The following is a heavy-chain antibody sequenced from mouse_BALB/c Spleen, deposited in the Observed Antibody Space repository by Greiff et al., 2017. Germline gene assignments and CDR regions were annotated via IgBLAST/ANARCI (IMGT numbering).Heavy chain of an antibody. Sequence: EVKLVESGGGLVTPGGSLKLSCAASGFTFSSYAMSWVRQSPEKRLEWVAEISSGGSYTYYPDTVTGRFTISRDNAKNTLYLEMSSLRSEDTAMYYCATHYYGGVDYWGQGTSVTVSS. CDR1: GFTFSSYA. J-gene: IGHJ4*01. D-gene: IGHD1-2*01. V-gene: IGHV5-9-4*01. CDR2: ISSGGSYT. CDR3: ATHYYGGVDY.